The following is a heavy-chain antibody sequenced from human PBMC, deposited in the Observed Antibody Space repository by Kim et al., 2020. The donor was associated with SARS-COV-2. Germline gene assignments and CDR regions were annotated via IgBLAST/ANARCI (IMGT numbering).Heavy chain of an antibody. CDR2: LRSKVYGGTT. Sequence: GGSLRLSCTVSGFTFGDYAMSWVRQAPGKGLEWVGFLRSKVYGGTTEYAASVKGRFTISRDDSKSIAYLQMDSLKTEDTAVYYCTRDGGFVWLRWFFDYWGQGTLVTVSS. CDR3: TRDGGFVWLRWFFDY. CDR1: GFTFGDYA. J-gene: IGHJ4*02. V-gene: IGHV3-49*04. D-gene: IGHD5-12*01.